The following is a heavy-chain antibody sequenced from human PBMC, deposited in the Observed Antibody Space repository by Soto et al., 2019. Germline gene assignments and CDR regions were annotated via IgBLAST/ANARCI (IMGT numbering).Heavy chain of an antibody. Sequence: QVQLVQSGAEVKKPGASVKVSCKASGYTFTSYYMHWVRQAPGQGLEWMGMINPSGGNTSYAQKFQGRVTITRDTSTSTVYMELNRQRCEDTAVYYCARAGSSRLERYSAWFDPWGQGTLVTVSS. CDR1: GYTFTSYY. CDR2: INPSGGNT. J-gene: IGHJ5*02. CDR3: ARAGSSRLERYSAWFDP. D-gene: IGHD1-1*01. V-gene: IGHV1-46*01.